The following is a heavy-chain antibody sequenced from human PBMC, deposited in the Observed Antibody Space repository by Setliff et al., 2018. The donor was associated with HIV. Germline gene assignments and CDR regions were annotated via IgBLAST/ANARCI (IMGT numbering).Heavy chain of an antibody. J-gene: IGHJ5*02. Sequence: SETLSLTCTVSGGSISSTSHYWTWIRQPAEKGLEWLGRIFTSGSASYNPSLESRVTFSVDTSKNQFALKLTSVTASDTAVYYCARDRCDSVKCYLYNWFDPWGQGTLVTVSS. CDR2: IFTSGSA. CDR1: GGSISSTSHY. D-gene: IGHD3-22*01. CDR3: ARDRCDSVKCYLYNWFDP. V-gene: IGHV4-61*02.